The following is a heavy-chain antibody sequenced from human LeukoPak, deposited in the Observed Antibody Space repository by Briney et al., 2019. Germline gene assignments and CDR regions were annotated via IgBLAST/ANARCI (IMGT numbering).Heavy chain of an antibody. CDR2: IYYSGST. D-gene: IGHD6-13*01. Sequence: PSETLSLTCTVSGGSISSYYWSWIRQPPGKGLEWIGYIYYSGSTNYNPSLKSRVTISVDTSKNQFSLKLSSVTAADTAVYYCARLPHFSSSWDTQSWGQGTLVTVSS. CDR3: ARLPHFSSSWDTQS. J-gene: IGHJ5*02. V-gene: IGHV4-59*12. CDR1: GGSISSYY.